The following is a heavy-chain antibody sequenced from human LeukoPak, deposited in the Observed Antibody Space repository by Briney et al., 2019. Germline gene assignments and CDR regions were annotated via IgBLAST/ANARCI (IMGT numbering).Heavy chain of an antibody. CDR3: ARSGMWFSTND. CDR1: GYTFTNYY. J-gene: IGHJ4*02. CDR2: INPRGGST. D-gene: IGHD2-21*01. V-gene: IGHV1-46*01. Sequence: GASVKVSCKASGYTFTNYYLHWVRQAPGQGLEWVAIINPRGGSTSYAQKFQDRVTVTSDTSTSTVYMEVSSLRSEDTAIYYCARSGMWFSTNDWGQGTLVTVSS.